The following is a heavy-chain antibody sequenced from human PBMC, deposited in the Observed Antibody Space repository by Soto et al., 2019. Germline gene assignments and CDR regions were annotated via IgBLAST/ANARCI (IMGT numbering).Heavy chain of an antibody. CDR1: GYTVTSYD. D-gene: IGHD3-3*01. J-gene: IGHJ6*02. CDR3: ARRYYDFWSGYYDYYYYGMDV. CDR2: MNPNSGNT. Sequence: ASVKVSCKASGYTVTSYDINCVRQATGQVLEWMGWMNPNSGNTGYAQKFQGRVTMTRNTSISTAYMELSSLRSEDTAVYYCARRYYDFWSGYYDYYYYGMDVWGQGTTVTVSS. V-gene: IGHV1-8*01.